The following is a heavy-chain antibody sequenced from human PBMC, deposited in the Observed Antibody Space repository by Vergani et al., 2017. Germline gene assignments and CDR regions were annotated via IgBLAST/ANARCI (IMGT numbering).Heavy chain of an antibody. Sequence: QLQESGPGLVKPSETLSLTCTVSGGSISSYYWSWVRQPPGQGLEWIGYIYYSGSTNYNPSLKSRVTISVDTSKNQFSLKLSSVTAADTAVYYCARNPYCGGDCYSDAFDIWGQGTMVTVSS. CDR1: GGSISSYY. V-gene: IGHV4-59*01. J-gene: IGHJ3*02. CDR2: IYYSGST. CDR3: ARNPYCGGDCYSDAFDI. D-gene: IGHD2-21*02.